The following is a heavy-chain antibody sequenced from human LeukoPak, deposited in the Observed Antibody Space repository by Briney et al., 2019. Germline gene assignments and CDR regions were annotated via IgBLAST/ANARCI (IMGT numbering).Heavy chain of an antibody. V-gene: IGHV3-23*01. Sequence: GGSLRLSCAASGFTFSGYAMSWVRQAPGKGLEWVSAISGSGGSTYYADSVKGRFTISRDNSKNTLYLQMNSLRAEDTAVYYCAKASGYCSSTSCFAELDYWGQGTLVTVSS. CDR2: ISGSGGST. CDR1: GFTFSGYA. D-gene: IGHD2-2*01. J-gene: IGHJ4*02. CDR3: AKASGYCSSTSCFAELDY.